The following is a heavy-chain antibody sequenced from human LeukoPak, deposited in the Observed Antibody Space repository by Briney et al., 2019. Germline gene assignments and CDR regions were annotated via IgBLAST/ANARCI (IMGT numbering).Heavy chain of an antibody. J-gene: IGHJ4*02. CDR3: ARDPDLGSSGFDY. D-gene: IGHD3-10*01. V-gene: IGHV1-69*13. CDR1: GYTFTGPY. CDR2: IIPIFGTA. Sequence: SVKASCKSSGYTFTGPYMHWVRQAPGQGLEWMGGIIPIFGTANYAQKFQGRVTITADESTSTAYMELSSLGSEDTAVYYCARDPDLGSSGFDYWGQGTLVTVSS.